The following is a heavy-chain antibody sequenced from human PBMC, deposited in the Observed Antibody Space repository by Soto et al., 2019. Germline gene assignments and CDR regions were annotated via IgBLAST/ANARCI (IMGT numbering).Heavy chain of an antibody. CDR2: MNEDGGTT. V-gene: IGHV3-74*02. J-gene: IGHJ6*02. CDR1: GFTFSSYW. CDR3: ASDLSGRADV. Sequence: EVQLVESGGGLVRPGGSLRLSCAASGFTFSSYWMHWVRQAPGKGLVWVSRMNEDGGTTDYADSVKGRFTISRDNAKNQLYLQMNSLRVEDTAVYYCASDLSGRADVWGQGTTVTVSS. D-gene: IGHD3-10*01.